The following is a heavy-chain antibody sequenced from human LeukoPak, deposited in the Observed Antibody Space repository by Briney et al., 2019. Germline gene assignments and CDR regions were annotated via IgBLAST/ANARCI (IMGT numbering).Heavy chain of an antibody. D-gene: IGHD7-27*01. V-gene: IGHV1-2*02. J-gene: IGHJ3*02. CDR2: IHPTSGGT. Sequence: EASVKVSCKTSGYTFSEYYIYWVRQAPGQGLEWMGWIHPTSGGTKYAQNFQGRVTMTRDTSISTAYMELSGLTSNDTAVYCCARLLNGVRAFDIWGQGTVVTVSS. CDR3: ARLLNGVRAFDI. CDR1: GYTFSEYY.